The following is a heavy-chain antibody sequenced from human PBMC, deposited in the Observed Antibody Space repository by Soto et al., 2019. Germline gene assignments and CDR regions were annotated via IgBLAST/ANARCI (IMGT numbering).Heavy chain of an antibody. V-gene: IGHV4-34*01. Sequence: QVQLQQWGAEVLKPSETLSLTCVVNGGSFSGYYWSWICQAPGKGLEWIGEINDSGITDSNPSLESRVTISVDMSKNQFSLRLNSVTAADTAVYHCARGRSSVPDRRGIGYYGLDVWGQGTTVTVSS. CDR2: INDSGIT. CDR1: GGSFSGYY. CDR3: ARGRSSVPDRRGIGYYGLDV. D-gene: IGHD3-3*01. J-gene: IGHJ6*02.